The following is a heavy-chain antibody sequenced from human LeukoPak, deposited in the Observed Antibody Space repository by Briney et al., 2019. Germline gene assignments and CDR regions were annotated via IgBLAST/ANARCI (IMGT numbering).Heavy chain of an antibody. CDR2: INPNSGGT. V-gene: IGHV1-2*04. D-gene: IGHD1-26*01. J-gene: IGHJ4*02. Sequence: ASVTVSYKASGYTFTDYYMHWVRQAPGQGLEWMGWINPNSGGTNYAQKFQGWVTMTRDTSISTAYMELSRLRSDDTAVYYCARDYGSIVGATREPPIFDYWGQGTLVTVSS. CDR3: ARDYGSIVGATREPPIFDY. CDR1: GYTFTDYY.